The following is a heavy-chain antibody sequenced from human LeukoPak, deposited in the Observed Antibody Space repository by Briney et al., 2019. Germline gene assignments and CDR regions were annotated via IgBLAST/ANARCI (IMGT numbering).Heavy chain of an antibody. Sequence: GGSLRLACAASGFTFSSYGMHWVRQAPGKGLEWVAVIWSDGSKKYYAESVKGRFIISRDNSKNTLRLQMNSLTVEDTAVFYCARDLGHCSGGSCYSWYYFDYWGQGTLVTVSS. J-gene: IGHJ4*02. V-gene: IGHV3-33*01. CDR1: GFTFSSYG. CDR3: ARDLGHCSGGSCYSWYYFDY. D-gene: IGHD2-15*01. CDR2: IWSDGSKK.